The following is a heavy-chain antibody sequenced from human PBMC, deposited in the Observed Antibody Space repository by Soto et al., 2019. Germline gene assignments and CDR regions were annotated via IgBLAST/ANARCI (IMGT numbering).Heavy chain of an antibody. J-gene: IGHJ6*02. CDR2: IYYSGST. V-gene: IGHV4-59*01. Sequence: PSETLSLTCAVYGGSFSGYYWSWIRQPPGKGLEWIGYIYYSGSTNYNPSLKSRVTISVDTSKNQFSLKLSSVTAADTAVYYCAGLRTYCSGGSCSEGMDVWGQGTTVTVSS. CDR3: AGLRTYCSGGSCSEGMDV. D-gene: IGHD2-15*01. CDR1: GGSFSGYY.